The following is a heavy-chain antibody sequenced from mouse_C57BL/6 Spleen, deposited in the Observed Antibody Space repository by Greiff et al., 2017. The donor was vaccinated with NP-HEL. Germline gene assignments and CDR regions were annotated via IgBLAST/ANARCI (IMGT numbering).Heavy chain of an antibody. D-gene: IGHD1-1*01. Sequence: VQLKESGGGLVKPGGSLKLSCAASGFTFSDYGMHWVRQAPEKGLEWVAYISSGSSTIYYADTVKGRFTISRDNAKNTLFLQMTSLRSEDTAMYYCATYGSVWYFDVWGTGTTVTVSS. CDR2: ISSGSSTI. V-gene: IGHV5-17*01. CDR1: GFTFSDYG. J-gene: IGHJ1*03. CDR3: ATYGSVWYFDV.